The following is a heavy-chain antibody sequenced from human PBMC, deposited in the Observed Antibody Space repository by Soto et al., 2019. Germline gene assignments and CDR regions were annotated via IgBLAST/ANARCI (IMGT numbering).Heavy chain of an antibody. CDR1: GDSISSYY. CDR3: ARRTDYGDYYARWFDP. V-gene: IGHV4-59*08. J-gene: IGHJ5*02. CDR2: IYYSGST. D-gene: IGHD4-17*01. Sequence: SETLSLTCTVSGDSISSYYWSWLRQPPGKGLEWIGYIYYSGSTNYNPSLKSRVTISVDTSKNQFSLKLSSVTAADTAVYYCARRTDYGDYYARWFDPWGQGTLVTVSS.